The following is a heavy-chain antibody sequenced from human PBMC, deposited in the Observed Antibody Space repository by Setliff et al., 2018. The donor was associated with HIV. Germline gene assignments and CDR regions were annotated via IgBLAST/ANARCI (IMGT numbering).Heavy chain of an antibody. D-gene: IGHD2-15*01. Sequence: SETLSLTCSVSGGSLQGYYWSWIRQPAGKGLQWIGRIYYVGWSKYNPSLEDRVTMSVDTSNNQFSLSLTSVTAADTAVYYCVRSIHGGGGEPFDTWGQGILVTVSS. J-gene: IGHJ5*02. CDR2: IYYVGWS. CDR3: VRSIHGGGGEPFDT. CDR1: GGSLQGYY. V-gene: IGHV4-4*07.